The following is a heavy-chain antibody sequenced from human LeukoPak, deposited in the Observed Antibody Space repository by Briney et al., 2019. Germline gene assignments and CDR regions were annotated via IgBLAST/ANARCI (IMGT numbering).Heavy chain of an antibody. CDR2: ISSSSSTI. V-gene: IGHV3-48*04. CDR3: ARDHYYGMDV. Sequence: GGSLRLSCAASGLTFSSYSMNWVRQAPGKGLEWVSYISSSSSTIYYADSVKGRFTISRDNAKNSLYLQMNSLRAEDTAVYYCARDHYYGMDVWGQGTTVTVSS. J-gene: IGHJ6*02. CDR1: GLTFSSYS.